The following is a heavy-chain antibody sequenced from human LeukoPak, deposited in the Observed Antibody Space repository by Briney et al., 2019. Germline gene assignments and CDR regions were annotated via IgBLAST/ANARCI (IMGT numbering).Heavy chain of an antibody. CDR3: ARRAIYYSFDY. CDR2: IYYSGST. J-gene: IGHJ4*02. CDR1: GFTLSTYG. V-gene: IGHV4-31*02. D-gene: IGHD2-2*02. Sequence: LRLSCAASGFTLSTYGMTWVRQAPGKGLEWIGYIYYSGSTYYNPSLKSRVTISVDTSKNQFSLKLSSVTAADTAVYYCARRAIYYSFDYWGQGTLVTVSS.